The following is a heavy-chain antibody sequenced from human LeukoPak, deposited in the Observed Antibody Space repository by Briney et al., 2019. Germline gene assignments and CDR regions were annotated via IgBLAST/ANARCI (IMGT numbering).Heavy chain of an antibody. V-gene: IGHV4-39*07. Sequence: PSETLSLTCTVSGNPFSSVTDYWAWIRQPPGKGLEWIASADYSGGTYYNPSLESRVAVSADMSKNQFSLKLSSVTAADTAVYYCARDSGWYFDLWGRGTLVTVSS. CDR1: GNPFSSVTDY. J-gene: IGHJ2*01. CDR3: ARDSGWYFDL. CDR2: ADYSGGT. D-gene: IGHD6-19*01.